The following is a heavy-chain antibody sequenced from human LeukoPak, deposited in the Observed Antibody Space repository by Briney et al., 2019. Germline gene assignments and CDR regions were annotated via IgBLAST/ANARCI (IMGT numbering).Heavy chain of an antibody. Sequence: SETLSLTCTVSGGSISSYYWSWIRQPPGKGLEWIGYIYYSGSTNYNPSLKNRVTISVDTSKNQFSLKLSSVTAADTAVYYCARDRGVVTATYDAFDIWGQGTMVTVSS. J-gene: IGHJ3*02. V-gene: IGHV4-59*01. CDR3: ARDRGVVTATYDAFDI. CDR1: GGSISSYY. D-gene: IGHD2-21*02. CDR2: IYYSGST.